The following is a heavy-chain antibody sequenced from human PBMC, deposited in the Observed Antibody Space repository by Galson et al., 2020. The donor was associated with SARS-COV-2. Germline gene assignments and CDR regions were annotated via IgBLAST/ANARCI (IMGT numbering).Heavy chain of an antibody. D-gene: IGHD3-22*01. Sequence: GGSLRLSCEASGFTFSNYYMHWVRQAPGKGLVWVSRISSDGSGTTYADSVKGRFTISRDNAKNTLYLQMNSLRAEDTAVYFCARRPPPNSGYYFDAIDIWGQGTMVTVSS. V-gene: IGHV3-74*03. J-gene: IGHJ3*02. CDR3: ARRPPPNSGYYFDAIDI. CDR1: GFTFSNYY. CDR2: ISSDGSGT.